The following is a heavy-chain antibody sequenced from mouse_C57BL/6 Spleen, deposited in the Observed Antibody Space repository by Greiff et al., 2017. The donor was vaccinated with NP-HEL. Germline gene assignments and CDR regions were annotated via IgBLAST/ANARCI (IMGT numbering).Heavy chain of an antibody. Sequence: VQLQESGAELASPGASVKLSCKASGYTFTSYGISWVKQRTGQGLEWIGEIYPRSGNTYYNEKFKGKATLTADKSSSTAYMELRSLTSEDSAVYFCARGGNYYGSSYWYFDVWGTGTTVTVSS. CDR3: ARGGNYYGSSYWYFDV. CDR1: GYTFTSYG. CDR2: IYPRSGNT. D-gene: IGHD1-1*01. J-gene: IGHJ1*03. V-gene: IGHV1-81*01.